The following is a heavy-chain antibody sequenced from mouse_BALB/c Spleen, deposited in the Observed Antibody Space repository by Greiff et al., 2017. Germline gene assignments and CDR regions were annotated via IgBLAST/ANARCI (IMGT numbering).Heavy chain of an antibody. J-gene: IGHJ2*01. Sequence: EVQLVESGPGLVKPSQSLSLTCSVTGYSITSGYYWNWIRQFPGNKLEWMGYISYDGSNNYNPSLKNRISITRDASKNQFFLKLNSVTTEDTATYYCAREGYNFDYWGQGTTLTVSS. D-gene: IGHD2-14*01. V-gene: IGHV3-6*02. CDR3: AREGYNFDY. CDR2: ISYDGSN. CDR1: GYSITSGYY.